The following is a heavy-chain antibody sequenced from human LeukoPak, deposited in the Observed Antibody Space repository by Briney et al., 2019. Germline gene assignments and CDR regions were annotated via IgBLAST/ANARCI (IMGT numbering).Heavy chain of an antibody. CDR1: GFTFSRYW. CDR2: IKPDGSQK. V-gene: IGHV3-7*01. Sequence: TGGSLRRSCAASGFTFSRYWMSWVRQAPGKGLEWVANIKPDGSQKYCVDSVKGRFSISRDNAKNALYLQMYSLRAEDTAVYYCARGDYYYDGTTYFNDAFDIWGQGTMVTVSS. D-gene: IGHD3-22*01. CDR3: ARGDYYYDGTTYFNDAFDI. J-gene: IGHJ3*02.